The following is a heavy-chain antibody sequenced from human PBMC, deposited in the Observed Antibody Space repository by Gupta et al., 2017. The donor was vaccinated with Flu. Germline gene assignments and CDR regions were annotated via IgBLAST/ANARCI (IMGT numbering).Heavy chain of an antibody. J-gene: IGHJ3*02. Sequence: EVQLLESGGGLVQPGGSLRLSCAASGCTLSNFAMSWVRQAPGKGLEWVSCISSSGRSTYYTDSVKGRFTISRDDSKNTLYLQMSSLRAEDTAVYYCAKSQSYGDYRSDPFDIWGQGTMVTVSS. D-gene: IGHD4-17*01. CDR1: GCTLSNFA. CDR3: AKSQSYGDYRSDPFDI. V-gene: IGHV3-23*01. CDR2: ISSSGRST.